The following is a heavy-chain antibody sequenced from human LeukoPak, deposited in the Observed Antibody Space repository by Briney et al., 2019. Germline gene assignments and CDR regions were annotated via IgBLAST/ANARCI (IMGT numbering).Heavy chain of an antibody. D-gene: IGHD1-7*01. Sequence: QPGGSLRLSCVASGFPFSSYWMTWVRQAPGKGLEWVAVISKDGSDKYYPGSVRGRFTISRDNSKNTIYLQMDSLRAEDTAIYYCARDYWWNYDYWGQGTLVTVSS. CDR1: GFPFSSYW. J-gene: IGHJ4*02. CDR2: ISKDGSDK. V-gene: IGHV3-30-3*01. CDR3: ARDYWWNYDY.